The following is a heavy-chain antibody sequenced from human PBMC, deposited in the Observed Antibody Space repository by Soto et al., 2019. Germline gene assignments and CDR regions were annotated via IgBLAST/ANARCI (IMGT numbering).Heavy chain of an antibody. Sequence: QVQLVQSGAEEKKPGASVKVSCKASGYTFTSYAMHWVRQAPGQRLEWMGWINAGNGNTKYSQKFQGRVTITRDTSASTAYMELSSLRSEDTAVYYCARAAVRVVIGWFDPWGQGTLVTVSS. V-gene: IGHV1-3*05. CDR3: ARAAVRVVIGWFDP. CDR2: INAGNGNT. CDR1: GYTFTSYA. D-gene: IGHD3-10*01. J-gene: IGHJ5*02.